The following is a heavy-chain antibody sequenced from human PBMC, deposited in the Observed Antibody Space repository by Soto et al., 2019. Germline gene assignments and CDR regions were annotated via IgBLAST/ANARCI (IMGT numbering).Heavy chain of an antibody. J-gene: IGHJ2*01. D-gene: IGHD6-6*01. CDR1: GGTFSSYA. CDR3: ARDRAIAARPNWYFDL. Sequence: QVQLVQSGAEVKKPGSSVKVSCKASGGTFSSYAISWVRQAPGQGLEWMGGIIPIFGTANYAQKFQGRVTITADESTSTTYMELSSLRSEDTAVYFCARDRAIAARPNWYFDLWGRGTLATVSS. V-gene: IGHV1-69*01. CDR2: IIPIFGTA.